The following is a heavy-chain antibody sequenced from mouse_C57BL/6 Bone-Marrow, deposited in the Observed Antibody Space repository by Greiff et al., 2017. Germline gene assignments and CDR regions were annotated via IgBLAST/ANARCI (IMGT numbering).Heavy chain of an antibody. CDR2: INPNNGGT. Sequence: EVQLQQSGPELVKPGASVKISCKASGYTFTDYYMNWVKQSHGKSLEWIGDINPNNGGTSYNQKFKGKATLTVDKSSSTAYMELRSLTPEDSAVYYCAGGTAWDFDYWGQGTTLTVSS. J-gene: IGHJ2*01. CDR1: GYTFTDYY. V-gene: IGHV1-26*01. CDR3: AGGTAWDFDY. D-gene: IGHD1-2*01.